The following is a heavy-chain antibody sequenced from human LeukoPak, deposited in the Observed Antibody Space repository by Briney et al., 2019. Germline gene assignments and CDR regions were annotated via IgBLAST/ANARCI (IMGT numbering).Heavy chain of an antibody. D-gene: IGHD3-10*01. CDR3: STKTVVRGVITYYYYYMDV. CDR1: GFTFCNAW. J-gene: IGHJ6*03. CDR2: IKSKTDGGTT. Sequence: GGSLRLSCAASGFTFCNAWMSWVPETPGKGLEWVGRIKSKTDGGTTDYVTPVKGRFTISSDDSKNTLYLQMNSLKTEDTAVYYCSTKTVVRGVITYYYYYMDVWGKGTTVTVSS. V-gene: IGHV3-15*01.